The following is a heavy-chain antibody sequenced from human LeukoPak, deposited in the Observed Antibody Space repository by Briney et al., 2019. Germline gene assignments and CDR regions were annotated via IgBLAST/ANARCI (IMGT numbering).Heavy chain of an antibody. CDR3: ARAGYYGSGSQDTFDY. Sequence: LSGRSLRLSCAASGFTFSSYGMHWVRQAPGKGLEWVAVVWYDGSDKYYADSVKGRFTISRDSSKNTLYLQMNSLRAEDTAVYYCARAGYYGSGSQDTFDYWGQGTLVTVSS. CDR1: GFTFSSYG. D-gene: IGHD3-10*01. CDR2: VWYDGSDK. J-gene: IGHJ4*02. V-gene: IGHV3-33*01.